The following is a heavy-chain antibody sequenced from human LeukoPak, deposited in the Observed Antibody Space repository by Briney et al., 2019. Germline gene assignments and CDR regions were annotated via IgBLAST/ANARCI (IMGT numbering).Heavy chain of an antibody. CDR3: LRGDRRDY. CDR2: IDSSGGYM. J-gene: IGHJ4*02. Sequence: GGSLRLSCEASGFTFNTYSMNWARQAPGKGLEWVSSIDSSGGYMFYADSVKSRFIISRDNAKDSLYLQMNSLRVEDTAVYYCLRGDRRDYWGQGTLVTVSS. V-gene: IGHV3-21*06. CDR1: GFTFNTYS.